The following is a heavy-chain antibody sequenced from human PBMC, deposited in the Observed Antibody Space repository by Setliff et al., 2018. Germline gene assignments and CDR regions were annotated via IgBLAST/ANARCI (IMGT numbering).Heavy chain of an antibody. J-gene: IGHJ4*02. CDR1: GGYINTHY. V-gene: IGHV4-59*11. Sequence: SETLSLTCTVSGGYINTHYWSWIRQPPGKGLEWIGTSSYSGNVNYNPSLQSRVTISVDMSNNQFSLELSSVTAADTAVYYCARVQWLAHFDYWGRGSLVTVSS. CDR3: ARVQWLAHFDY. CDR2: SSYSGNV. D-gene: IGHD6-19*01.